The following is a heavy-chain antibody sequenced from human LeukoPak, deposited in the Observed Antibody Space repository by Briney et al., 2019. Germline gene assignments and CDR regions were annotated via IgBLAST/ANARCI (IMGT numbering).Heavy chain of an antibody. CDR2: IGSVTTYI. J-gene: IGHJ4*02. CDR3: ARAIAVAGPYYFGY. V-gene: IGHV3-21*01. CDR1: GFTFSDYT. D-gene: IGHD6-19*01. Sequence: RTGGSLRLSCAASGFTFSDYTMNWVRQAPGKGLEWVSSIGSVTTYIYYADSVKGRFTISRDNAKNSLSLQMNSLRAEDTAVYYCARAIAVAGPYYFGYWGQGTLVTVSS.